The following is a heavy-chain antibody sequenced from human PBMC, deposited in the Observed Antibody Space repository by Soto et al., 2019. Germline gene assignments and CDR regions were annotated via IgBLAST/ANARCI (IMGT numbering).Heavy chain of an antibody. J-gene: IGHJ5*02. CDR1: GGSISSYY. D-gene: IGHD3-3*01. Sequence: PSETLSLTCTVSGGSISSYYWSWIRQPPGKGLEWIGYIYYSGSTNYNPSLKSRVTISVDTSKNQFSLKLSSVTAADTAVYYCATCLYYFWNKRIVPWGEGTLVTISS. CDR3: ATCLYYFWNKRIVP. CDR2: IYYSGST. V-gene: IGHV4-59*08.